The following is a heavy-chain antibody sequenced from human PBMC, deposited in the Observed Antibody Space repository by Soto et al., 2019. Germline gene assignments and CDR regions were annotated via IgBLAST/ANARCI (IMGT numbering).Heavy chain of an antibody. D-gene: IGHD2-2*01. CDR1: GGSFSGYY. Sequence: QVQLQQWGAGLLKPSETLSLTCAVYGGSFSGYYWSWIRQPPGKGLEWIGEIKHSGSTNYNPCLKSRVTLSVDTAKNQSSLKLRSVAAADTAVYYCARTRKSGYWYQLPHVLYYYYGMDVWGQGTTVTVSS. V-gene: IGHV4-34*01. CDR2: IKHSGST. J-gene: IGHJ6*02. CDR3: ARTRKSGYWYQLPHVLYYYYGMDV.